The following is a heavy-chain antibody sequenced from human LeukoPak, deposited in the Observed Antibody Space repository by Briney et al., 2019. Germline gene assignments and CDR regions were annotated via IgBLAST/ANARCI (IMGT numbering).Heavy chain of an antibody. Sequence: GGSLRLSCAASGFTFDDYAMHWVRQAPGKGLEWVSGISWNSGSIGYADSVKGRFTISRDNAKNSLYLQMNSLRAEDTALYYCAKDWAYYYDSSGYYLFDYWGQGTLVTVSS. CDR3: AKDWAYYYDSSGYYLFDY. CDR2: ISWNSGSI. J-gene: IGHJ4*02. D-gene: IGHD3-22*01. CDR1: GFTFDDYA. V-gene: IGHV3-9*01.